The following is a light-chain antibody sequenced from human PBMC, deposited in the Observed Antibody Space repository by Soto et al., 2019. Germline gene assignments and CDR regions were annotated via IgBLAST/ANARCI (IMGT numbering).Light chain of an antibody. CDR3: SSYTSSSHP. CDR2: EVS. V-gene: IGLV2-14*01. Sequence: QSALAQPASVSGSPGQSITISCTGTSSDVGGYNYVSWYQQHPGKAPKLMIYEVSNRPSGVSNRFSGSKSGNTASLTISGLQAEDEADYYCSSYTSSSHPFGTGTKVNVL. J-gene: IGLJ1*01. CDR1: SSDVGGYNY.